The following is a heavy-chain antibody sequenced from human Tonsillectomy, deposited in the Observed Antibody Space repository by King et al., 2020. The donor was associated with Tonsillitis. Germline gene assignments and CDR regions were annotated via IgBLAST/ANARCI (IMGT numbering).Heavy chain of an antibody. J-gene: IGHJ4*02. Sequence: VQLVESGGGVVQPGRSLRLSCAASGFTFSSYAMHWVRQAPGKGLEWVAVISYDGSNKYYADSVKGRFTISRDNSKNTLYLQMNSLRAEDTAVYYCARAPGSSGYYTSTDYWGQGTLVTVSS. V-gene: IGHV3-30*04. D-gene: IGHD3-22*01. CDR1: GFTFSSYA. CDR2: ISYDGSNK. CDR3: ARAPGSSGYYTSTDY.